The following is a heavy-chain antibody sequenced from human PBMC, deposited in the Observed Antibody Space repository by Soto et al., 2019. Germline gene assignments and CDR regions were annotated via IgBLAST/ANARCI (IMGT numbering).Heavy chain of an antibody. V-gene: IGHV3-7*01. CDR1: GFTFSSYW. CDR3: ARGLEWLTYYYYYYMDV. Sequence: GGSLRLSCAASGFTFSSYWMSWVRQAPGKGLEWVANIKQDGSEKYYVDSVKGRFTISRDNAKNSLYLQMNSLRAEDTAVYYCARGLEWLTYYYYYYMDVWGKGTTVTVSS. D-gene: IGHD3-3*01. CDR2: IKQDGSEK. J-gene: IGHJ6*03.